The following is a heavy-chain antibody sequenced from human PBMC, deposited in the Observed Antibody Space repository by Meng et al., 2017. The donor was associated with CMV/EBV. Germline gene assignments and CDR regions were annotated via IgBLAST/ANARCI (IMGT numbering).Heavy chain of an antibody. Sequence: SETLSLTCAVYGGSFSGYYWSWTPQPPGKGREWIGEINHSGSTNYNPSLKSRVTISVDTSKNQFSLKLSSVTAADTAVYYCARVPPRGYDFWSGYYNLLSYYYYYGMDVWGQGTTVTVSS. CDR3: ARVPPRGYDFWSGYYNLLSYYYYYGMDV. D-gene: IGHD3-3*01. CDR2: INHSGST. V-gene: IGHV4-34*01. J-gene: IGHJ6*02. CDR1: GGSFSGYY.